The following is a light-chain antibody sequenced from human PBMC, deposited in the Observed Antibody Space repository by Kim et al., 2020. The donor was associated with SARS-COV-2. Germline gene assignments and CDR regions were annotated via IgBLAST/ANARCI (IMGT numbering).Light chain of an antibody. Sequence: LSPGERATLSCRASQSVSSNLSWYQQRPGQAPRLLIYGASNRATGIPDRFSGSGSGTDFTLTISRLEPEDFAVYYCQQYGSLPFTFGPGTKVDIK. CDR1: QSVSSN. CDR2: GAS. J-gene: IGKJ3*01. V-gene: IGKV3-20*01. CDR3: QQYGSLPFT.